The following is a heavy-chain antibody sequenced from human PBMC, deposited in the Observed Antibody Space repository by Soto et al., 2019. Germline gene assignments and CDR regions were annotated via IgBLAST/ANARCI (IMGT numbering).Heavy chain of an antibody. CDR1: GGSISSGGYY. CDR2: IYYSGST. D-gene: IGHD3-3*01. J-gene: IGHJ4*02. CDR3: ASLRFLEWLPNDHFDY. V-gene: IGHV4-30-4*08. Sequence: SETLSLTCTVSGGSISSGGYYWSWIRQHPGKGLEWIGYIYYSGSTYYNPSLKSRVTISVDTSKNQFSLKLSSVTAADTAVYYCASLRFLEWLPNDHFDYWGQGTLVTVSS.